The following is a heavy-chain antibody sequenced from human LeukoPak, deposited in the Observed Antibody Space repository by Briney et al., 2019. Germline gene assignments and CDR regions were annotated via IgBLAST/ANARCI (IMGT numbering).Heavy chain of an antibody. V-gene: IGHV1-2*02. CDR2: INPNSGGT. D-gene: IGHD2-2*01. Sequence: ASVKVSCKASGYTFTGYYMHWVRQAPGQRLEWMGWINPNSGGTNYAQKFQGRVTMTRDTSISTAYMELSRLRSDDTAVYYCARDRHKSVVPAAVNYWGQGTLVTVSS. J-gene: IGHJ4*02. CDR3: ARDRHKSVVPAAVNY. CDR1: GYTFTGYY.